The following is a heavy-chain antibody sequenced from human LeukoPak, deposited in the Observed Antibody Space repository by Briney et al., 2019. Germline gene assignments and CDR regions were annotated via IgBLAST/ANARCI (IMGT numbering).Heavy chain of an antibody. V-gene: IGHV3-74*01. J-gene: IGHJ6*04. D-gene: IGHD2-2*01. CDR2: INSDGSST. CDR3: ARVGVVPAAISPYYYGMDV. Sequence: GSLRLSCAASGFTFSSYWMHWVRQAPGKGLVGVSRINSDGSSTSYADSVKGRFTISRDNAKNTLYLQMNSLRAEDTAVYYCARVGVVPAAISPYYYGMDVWGKGTTVTVSS. CDR1: GFTFSSYW.